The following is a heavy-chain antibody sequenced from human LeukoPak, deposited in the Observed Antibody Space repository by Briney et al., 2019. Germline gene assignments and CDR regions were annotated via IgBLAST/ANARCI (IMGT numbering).Heavy chain of an antibody. V-gene: IGHV4-59*01. CDR2: TSYSGST. D-gene: IGHD3-10*01. CDR3: ARTYYYASGSYYPLGH. Sequence: PSETLSLTCTVSGDSISSYYWNWIRQPPGKGLEWIGYTSYSGSTDYNPSLKSRVTISVDTSKNQFSLNLSSVTAADTAVYYCARTYYYASGSYYPLGHWGQGTLVTVSS. J-gene: IGHJ1*01. CDR1: GDSISSYY.